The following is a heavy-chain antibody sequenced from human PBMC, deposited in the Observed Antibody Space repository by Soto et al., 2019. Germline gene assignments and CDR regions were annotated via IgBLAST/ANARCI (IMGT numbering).Heavy chain of an antibody. CDR2: ISGSGGST. V-gene: IGHV3-23*01. J-gene: IGHJ4*02. CDR3: AKVETGHLLFFDY. Sequence: HPGGSLRLSCAASGFTFSSYAMSWVRQAPGKGLEWVSAISGSGGSTYYADSVKGRFTISRDNSKNTLYLQMNSLRAEDTAVYYCAKVETGHLLFFDYWGQGTLVTVSS. D-gene: IGHD1-1*01. CDR1: GFTFSSYA.